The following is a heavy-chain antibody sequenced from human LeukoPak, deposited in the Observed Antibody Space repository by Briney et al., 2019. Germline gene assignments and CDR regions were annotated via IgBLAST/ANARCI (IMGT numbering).Heavy chain of an antibody. CDR3: ARREQKPTQWPVVDNWFDP. CDR1: GGSISSYY. V-gene: IGHV4-4*07. CDR2: IYTSGST. D-gene: IGHD6-19*01. Sequence: SETLSLTCTVSGGSISSYYWSWIRQPAGKGLEWIGRIYTSGSTNYNPSLKSRVTMSVDTSKNQFSLKLSSVTAADTAVYYCARREQKPTQWPVVDNWFDPWGQGTLVTVSS. J-gene: IGHJ5*02.